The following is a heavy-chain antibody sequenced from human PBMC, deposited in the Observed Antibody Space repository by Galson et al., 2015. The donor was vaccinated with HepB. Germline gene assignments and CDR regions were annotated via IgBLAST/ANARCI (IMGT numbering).Heavy chain of an antibody. Sequence: SLRLSCAASGFTFDDYAMHWVRQAPGKGLEWVSGISWNSGSIGYADSVKGRFTISRDNAKNSLYLQMNSLRAEDTALYYCAKGVGHFWTGYYLDYWGQGTLVTVPS. CDR2: ISWNSGSI. V-gene: IGHV3-9*01. CDR3: AKGVGHFWTGYYLDY. D-gene: IGHD3/OR15-3a*01. CDR1: GFTFDDYA. J-gene: IGHJ4*02.